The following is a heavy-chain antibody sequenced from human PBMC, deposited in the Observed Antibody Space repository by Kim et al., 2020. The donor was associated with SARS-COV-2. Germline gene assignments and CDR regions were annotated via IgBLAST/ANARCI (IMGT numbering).Heavy chain of an antibody. CDR1: GGSISSGSYY. Sequence: SETLSLTCTVSGGSISSGSYYWSWIRQPAGKGLEWIGRIYTSGSTNYNPSLKSRVTISVDTSKNQFSLKLSSVTAADTAVYYCARESRITMISNWFDPWGQGTLVTVSS. V-gene: IGHV4-61*02. J-gene: IGHJ5*02. CDR3: ARESRITMISNWFDP. CDR2: IYTSGST. D-gene: IGHD3-22*01.